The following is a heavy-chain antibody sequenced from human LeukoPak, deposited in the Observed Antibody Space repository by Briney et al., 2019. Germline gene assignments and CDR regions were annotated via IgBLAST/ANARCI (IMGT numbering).Heavy chain of an antibody. CDR1: GYTFTSYG. Sequence: ASVKVSCNASGYTFTSYGISWVRQAPGQGLEWMGLISAYNGNTNYAQKLQGRVTMTTDTSTSTAYMELRSLRSDDTAVYYCARDLRNDPESFYYYYYYGMDVWGQGTTVTVSS. J-gene: IGHJ6*02. V-gene: IGHV1-18*01. D-gene: IGHD1-1*01. CDR2: ISAYNGNT. CDR3: ARDLRNDPESFYYYYYYGMDV.